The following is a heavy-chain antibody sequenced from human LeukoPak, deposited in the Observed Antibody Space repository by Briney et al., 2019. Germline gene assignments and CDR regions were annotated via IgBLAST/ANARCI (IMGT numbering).Heavy chain of an antibody. CDR2: IFPVGSTT. CDR3: ARPFDHDAMDI. CDR1: GFIFSGSW. Sequence: PGGSLRLSCAASGFIFSGSWMDWVGPAPGKGRVWVSWIFPVGSTTPYADSVKGRFTISRDNAQKTLYLQMNRLRVEDTAVYYCARPFDHDAMDIWGQGTLVTVSS. D-gene: IGHD4/OR15-4a*01. V-gene: IGHV3-74*01. J-gene: IGHJ4*02.